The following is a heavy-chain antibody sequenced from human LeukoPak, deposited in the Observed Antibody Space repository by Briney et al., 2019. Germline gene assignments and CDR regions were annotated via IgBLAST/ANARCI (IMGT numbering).Heavy chain of an antibody. D-gene: IGHD3-10*01. CDR2: ISSDRSIV. CDR3: ARNYSPFDY. J-gene: IGHJ4*02. CDR1: GFTFSIYS. V-gene: IGHV3-48*01. Sequence: GGSLRLSCAASGFTFSIYSMNWVRQAPGKGLEWVSYISSDRSIVYYADSVKGRFTISRDNAKNSLYLQMDSLRAADTAVYHCARNYSPFDYWGQGTLVTVSS.